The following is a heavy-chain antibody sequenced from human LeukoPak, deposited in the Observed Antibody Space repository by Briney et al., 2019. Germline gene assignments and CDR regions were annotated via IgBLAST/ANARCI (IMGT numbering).Heavy chain of an antibody. Sequence: GGSLRLSCAASGFTFSSYRMHWVRHAPGKGLVWVSRINSDGSSTNYADSVKGRFTISRDNAKNTLYLQMNGLRAEDTAVYYCARALYGDPHFDYWGQGTLVTVSS. CDR1: GFTFSSYR. V-gene: IGHV3-74*01. D-gene: IGHD4-17*01. CDR2: INSDGSST. J-gene: IGHJ4*02. CDR3: ARALYGDPHFDY.